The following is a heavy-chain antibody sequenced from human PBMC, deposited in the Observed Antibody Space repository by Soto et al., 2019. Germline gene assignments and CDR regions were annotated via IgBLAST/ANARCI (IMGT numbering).Heavy chain of an antibody. CDR2: IYRSGST. Sequence: SETLSLTCTVSGDSVRNQYWSWIRRPPGRGLEWIGYIYRSGSTKYNPSLKSRVTISVDTSKNQFSLKLNSVTAADTAVYYCARATYDFWSGYYNWFDPWGQGTLVTVSS. CDR1: GDSVRNQY. CDR3: ARATYDFWSGYYNWFDP. V-gene: IGHV4-4*09. J-gene: IGHJ5*02. D-gene: IGHD3-3*01.